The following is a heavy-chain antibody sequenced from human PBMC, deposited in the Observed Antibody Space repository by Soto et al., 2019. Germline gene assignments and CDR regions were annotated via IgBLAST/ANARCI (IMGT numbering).Heavy chain of an antibody. CDR2: INHSGRV. V-gene: IGHV4-34*01. D-gene: IGHD3-22*01. CDR1: GGSFSGHS. J-gene: IGHJ5*01. CDR3: STRAYDTNGYYRFDP. Sequence: SETLSLTCAVYGGSFSGHSWTWIRQSPGKGLEWIGDINHSGRVNYSPSLKSRVTISLDTSKNQFSLTLSAVTAADAAMYYCSTRAYDTNGYYRFDPWGQGTLVTVSS.